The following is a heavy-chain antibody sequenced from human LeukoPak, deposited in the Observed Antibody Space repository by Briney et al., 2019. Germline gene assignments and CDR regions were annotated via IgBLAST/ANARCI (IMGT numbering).Heavy chain of an antibody. CDR2: IYNSGRT. CDR3: ARHQRGYSSGWYYFDY. V-gene: IGHV4-59*01. CDR1: GGSISDYH. D-gene: IGHD6-19*01. Sequence: SETLSPTCTVSGGSISDYHWSWIRQPPGKGLEYIGYIYNSGRTFYNPSLKSRVTISADTSKKQFSLKLTSVTAADTAVYYCARHQRGYSSGWYYFDYWGQGTLVSVSS. J-gene: IGHJ4*02.